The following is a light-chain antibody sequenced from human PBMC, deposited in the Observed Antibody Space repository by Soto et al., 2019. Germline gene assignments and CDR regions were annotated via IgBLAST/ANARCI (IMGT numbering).Light chain of an antibody. CDR1: SSNIGAGYD. J-gene: IGLJ1*01. CDR3: QSYYSTLSARYV. Sequence: QSVLTLPPSVSGAPGQRVTISCTGSSSNIGAGYDVHWYQQRPGTAPKLLIFGNINRPSGVPDRFSGSKSGTSASLAITGLQAEDEGDYYCQSYYSTLSARYVFGTGTKVTVL. V-gene: IGLV1-40*01. CDR2: GNI.